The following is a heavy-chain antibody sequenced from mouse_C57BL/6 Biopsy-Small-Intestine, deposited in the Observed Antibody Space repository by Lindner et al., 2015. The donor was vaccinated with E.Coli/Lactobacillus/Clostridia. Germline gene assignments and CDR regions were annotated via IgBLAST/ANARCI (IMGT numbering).Heavy chain of an antibody. J-gene: IGHJ1*03. V-gene: IGHV5-6*01. CDR1: GFTFSSYG. Sequence: VQLQESGGDLVKPGGSLKLSCAASGFTFSSYGMSWVRQTPDKRLEWVATISSGGSYTYYPDSVKGRFTISRDNAKNTLYLQMSSLKSEDTAMYYCARLEGSRTGWYFDVWGTGTTVTVSS. D-gene: IGHD1-1*01. CDR2: ISSGGSYT. CDR3: ARLEGSRTGWYFDV.